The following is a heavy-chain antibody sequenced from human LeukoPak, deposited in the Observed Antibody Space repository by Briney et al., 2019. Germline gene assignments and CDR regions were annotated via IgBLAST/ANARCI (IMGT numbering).Heavy chain of an antibody. CDR1: GFTVSSNY. V-gene: IGHV3-53*01. J-gene: IGHJ6*03. CDR2: IYSGGST. D-gene: IGHD4-11*01. CDR3: ARARGDSNYEWNYYYYYMDV. Sequence: GGSLRLSCAASGFTVSSNYMSWVRQAPGKGLEWVSVIYSGGSTYYADSVKGRFTISRDNSKNTLYLQMSSLRAEDTAVYYCARARGDSNYEWNYYYYYMDVWGKGTTVTVSS.